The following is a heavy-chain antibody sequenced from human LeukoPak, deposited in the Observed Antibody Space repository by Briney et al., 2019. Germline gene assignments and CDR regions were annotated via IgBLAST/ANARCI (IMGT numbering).Heavy chain of an antibody. CDR1: GGSISSSSYY. CDR2: IYYSGST. CDR3: ASPAKQVLLWFGERDDYYYYYMDV. J-gene: IGHJ6*03. Sequence: SETLSLTCTVSGGSISSSSYYWGWIRQPPGKGLEWIGSIYYSGSTYYNPSLKSRVTISVDTSKNQFSLKLSSVTAADTAVYYCASPAKQVLLWFGERDDYYYYYMDVWGKGTTVTISS. D-gene: IGHD3-10*01. V-gene: IGHV4-39*07.